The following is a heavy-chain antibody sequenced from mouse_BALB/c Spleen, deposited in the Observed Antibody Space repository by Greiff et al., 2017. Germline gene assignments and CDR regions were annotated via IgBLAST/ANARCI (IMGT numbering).Heavy chain of an antibody. D-gene: IGHD1-1*01. V-gene: IGHV5-12-2*01. CDR2: ISNGGGST. Sequence: DVMLVESGGGLVQPGGSLKLSCAASGFTFSSYTMSWVRQTPEKRLEWVAYISNGGGSTYYPDTVKGRFTISRDNAKNTLYLQMSSLKSEDTAMYYCARHYYGSRPFAYWGQGTLVTVSA. J-gene: IGHJ3*01. CDR1: GFTFSSYT. CDR3: ARHYYGSRPFAY.